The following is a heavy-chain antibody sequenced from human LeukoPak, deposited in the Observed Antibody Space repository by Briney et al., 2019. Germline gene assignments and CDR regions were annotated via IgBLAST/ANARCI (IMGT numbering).Heavy chain of an antibody. CDR3: ARVAAAGTEYFDY. CDR1: GFTFSSYS. CDR2: ISSSSSYI. J-gene: IGHJ4*02. V-gene: IGHV3-21*01. D-gene: IGHD6-13*01. Sequence: GGSLRLSCAASGFTFSSYSMNWVRQAPGKGLEWVSSISSSSSYIYYADSVKGRFTISRDNAKNSLYLQMNSPRAEDTAVYYCARVAAAGTEYFDYWGQGTLVTVSS.